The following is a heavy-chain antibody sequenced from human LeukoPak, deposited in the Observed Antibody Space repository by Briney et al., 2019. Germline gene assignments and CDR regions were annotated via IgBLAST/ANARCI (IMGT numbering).Heavy chain of an antibody. D-gene: IGHD3-3*01. CDR2: INHSGST. CDR1: GGSFSGYY. V-gene: IGHV4-34*01. CDR3: ASVSSPFWSHRAHYFDY. Sequence: SETLSLTCAVYGGSFSGYYWSWIRQPPGKGLEWIGEINHSGSTNYNPSPKSRVTISVDTSKNQFSLKLSSVNAADTAVYYCASVSSPFWSHRAHYFDYWGQGTLVTVSS. J-gene: IGHJ4*02.